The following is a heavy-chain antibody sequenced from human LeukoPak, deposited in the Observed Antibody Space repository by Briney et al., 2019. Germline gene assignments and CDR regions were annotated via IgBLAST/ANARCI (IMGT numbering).Heavy chain of an antibody. V-gene: IGHV1-69*13. J-gene: IGHJ6*03. CDR2: IIPIFGTA. Sequence: GASVKVSCKASGGTFTSYAISWARQAPGQGLEWMGGIIPIFGTANYEQKFQGRVTITADESTSTAYMELSSLRSEDTAVDYCARAPPGYCSSTSCYRYYMDVWGKGTTVTVSS. D-gene: IGHD2-2*01. CDR3: ARAPPGYCSSTSCYRYYMDV. CDR1: GGTFTSYA.